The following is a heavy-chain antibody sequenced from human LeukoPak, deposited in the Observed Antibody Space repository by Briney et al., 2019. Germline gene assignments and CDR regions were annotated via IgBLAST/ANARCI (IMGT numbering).Heavy chain of an antibody. CDR3: ASAPDDRGVNCYFDY. Sequence: SETLSLTCTVSGGSISSGDYYWSWIRQPPGKGLEWIGYIYYSGSTYYNPSLKSRVTISVDTSKNQFSLKLSSVTAADTAVYYCASAPDDRGVNCYFDYWGQGTLVTVSS. CDR1: GGSISSGDYY. J-gene: IGHJ4*02. D-gene: IGHD3-10*02. CDR2: IYYSGST. V-gene: IGHV4-30-4*01.